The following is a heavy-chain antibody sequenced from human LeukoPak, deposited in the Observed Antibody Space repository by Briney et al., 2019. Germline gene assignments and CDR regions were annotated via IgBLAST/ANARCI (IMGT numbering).Heavy chain of an antibody. CDR3: ATYVDTAMVDFDY. V-gene: IGHV4-39*07. CDR1: GGSISSSSYY. CDR2: IYHSGST. D-gene: IGHD5-18*01. Sequence: SETLPLTCTVSGGSISSSSYYWGWIRQPPGKGLEWIGSIYHSGSTYYNPSLKSRVTISVDTSKNQFSLKLSSVTAADTAVYYCATYVDTAMVDFDYWGQGTLVTVSS. J-gene: IGHJ4*02.